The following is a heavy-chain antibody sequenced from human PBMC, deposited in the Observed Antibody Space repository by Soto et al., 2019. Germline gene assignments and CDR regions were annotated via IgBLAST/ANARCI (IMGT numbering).Heavy chain of an antibody. D-gene: IGHD2-21*02. V-gene: IGHV1-46*01. CDR1: GYTFTSFY. J-gene: IGHJ4*02. Sequence: QVQLVQSGAEVKKPGASVKVSCKASGYTFTSFYMHWVRQAPGQGPEWMGLINPSGASTTYAQKFQGRVTMTRDTSTTTVYMELSSLRSEDTPVYYCARAGCGGDSSLDYWGQGTLVTVSS. CDR3: ARAGCGGDSSLDY. CDR2: INPSGAST.